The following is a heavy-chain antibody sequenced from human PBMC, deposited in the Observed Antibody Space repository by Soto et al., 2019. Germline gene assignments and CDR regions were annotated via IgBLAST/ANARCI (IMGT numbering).Heavy chain of an antibody. CDR1: GFTFSSYA. D-gene: IGHD2-15*01. J-gene: IGHJ4*02. Sequence: PGGSLRLSCAASGFTFSSYAMSWVRQAPGKGLEWVSAISVSCGSTFYAVSVKGRFTISRDNSKNTLYLQMNSLRAEDTAVYYCAKTPHGVVVVAATLFDYWGQGTLVTVSS. V-gene: IGHV3-23*01. CDR3: AKTPHGVVVVAATLFDY. CDR2: ISVSCGST.